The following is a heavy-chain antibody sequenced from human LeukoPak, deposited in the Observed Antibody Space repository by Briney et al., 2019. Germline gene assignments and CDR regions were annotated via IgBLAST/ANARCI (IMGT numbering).Heavy chain of an antibody. V-gene: IGHV3-30*03. CDR1: GSTFSSYG. J-gene: IGHJ4*02. Sequence: PGRSLRLSCAASGSTFSSYGMHWVRQAPGKGLEWVAVISYDGSNKYYADSVKGRFTISRDNSKNTLYLQMNSLRAEDTAVYYCAANKMDYWGQGTLVTVSS. CDR3: AANKMDY. CDR2: ISYDGSNK.